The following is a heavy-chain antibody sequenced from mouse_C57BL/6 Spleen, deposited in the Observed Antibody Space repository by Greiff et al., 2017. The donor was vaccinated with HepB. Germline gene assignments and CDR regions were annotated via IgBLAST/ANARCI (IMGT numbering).Heavy chain of an antibody. CDR3: ARARTVVGYYAMDY. J-gene: IGHJ4*01. CDR1: GYTFTSYW. CDR2: INPSSGYT. Sequence: VQLQQSGAELAKPGASVKLSCKASGYTFTSYWMHWVKQRPGQGLEWIGNINPSSGYTKYNQKFKDKATLTGDKSSSEAYMQMSSLTYEDSAVYYCARARTVVGYYAMDYWGQGTSVIVSS. V-gene: IGHV1-7*01. D-gene: IGHD1-1*01.